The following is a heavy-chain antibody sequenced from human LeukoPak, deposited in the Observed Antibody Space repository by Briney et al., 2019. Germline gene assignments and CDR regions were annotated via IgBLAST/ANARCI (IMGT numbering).Heavy chain of an antibody. D-gene: IGHD1-1*01. CDR3: AKEDDDYYYGMDV. V-gene: IGHV3-23*01. CDR1: GFTFGSYA. Sequence: GGSLRLSCAASGFTFGSYAMSWVRQAPGKGLEWVSAISGSGGSTYYADSVKGQFTISRDNSRNTLYLQMNSLRAEDTAVYYCAKEDDDYYYGMDVWGKGTTVTVSS. CDR2: ISGSGGST. J-gene: IGHJ6*04.